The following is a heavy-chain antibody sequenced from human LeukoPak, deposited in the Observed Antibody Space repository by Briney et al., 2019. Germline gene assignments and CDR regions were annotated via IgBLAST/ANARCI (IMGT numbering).Heavy chain of an antibody. CDR1: GGSFSGYY. CDR3: ARASAYSSSSGVNY. D-gene: IGHD6-6*01. V-gene: IGHV4-34*01. Sequence: SETLSLTCAVYGGSFSGYYWNWIRQPPGKGLEWVGEINHSGSTNYNPSLKSRVSMSIDASKNQFSLKLSSVTAADTAVYYCARASAYSSSSGVNYWGQGPPVTVSS. J-gene: IGHJ4*02. CDR2: INHSGST.